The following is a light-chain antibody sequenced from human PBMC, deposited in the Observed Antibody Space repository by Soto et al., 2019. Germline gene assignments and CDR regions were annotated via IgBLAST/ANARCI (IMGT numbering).Light chain of an antibody. CDR2: AAS. Sequence: DIQITQSPSSLSACVGDRVTITCRASQSISSYLNWYQQKPGKAPKLLIYAASSLQSGVPSRFSGSGSGTDFTLTISSLQPEDFATYYCQQSYSTPQTFGQGTKVDI. V-gene: IGKV1-39*01. CDR3: QQSYSTPQT. CDR1: QSISSY. J-gene: IGKJ1*01.